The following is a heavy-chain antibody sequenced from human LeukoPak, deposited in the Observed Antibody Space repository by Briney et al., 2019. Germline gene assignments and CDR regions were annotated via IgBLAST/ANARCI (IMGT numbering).Heavy chain of an antibody. V-gene: IGHV3-11*04. CDR1: GFTFSDSY. Sequence: PGGSLRLSCAASGFTFSDSYMTWVRQAPGKGVEWVAYISGSGHDINYSDSVKGRFTISRDNAKNSLYLQMSSLRVEDTAVYYCVTYQLLLYGFGYWGQGTLVTVSS. D-gene: IGHD2-2*01. J-gene: IGHJ4*02. CDR2: ISGSGHDI. CDR3: VTYQLLLYGFGY.